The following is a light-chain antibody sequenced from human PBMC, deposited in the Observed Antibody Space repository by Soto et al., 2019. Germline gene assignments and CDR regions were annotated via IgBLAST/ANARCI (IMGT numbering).Light chain of an antibody. V-gene: IGKV3-15*01. CDR1: QSVRTN. Sequence: ETVMTQYPATLSVSPGERVTLSCRASQSVRTNLVWYQQSPGQPPRLLIYGASDRVAGVPDRFSGSGSGTDFTLTISGLQSEDCAVYYCQQYNEWPRTFGQGTKLEIK. CDR2: GAS. J-gene: IGKJ2*01. CDR3: QQYNEWPRT.